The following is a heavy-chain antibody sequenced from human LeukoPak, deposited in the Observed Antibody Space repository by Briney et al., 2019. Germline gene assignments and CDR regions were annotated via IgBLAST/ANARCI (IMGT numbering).Heavy chain of an antibody. J-gene: IGHJ4*02. D-gene: IGHD3-9*01. CDR2: IRYDGSNK. CDR1: GFTFSSYG. Sequence: GGSLRLSCAASGFTFSSYGMHWVRQASGKGLEWVAFIRYDGSNKYYADSVKGRFTISRDNSKNTLYLQMNSLRAEDTAVYYCASGEYYDILTGYFDYWGQGTLVTVSS. CDR3: ASGEYYDILTGYFDY. V-gene: IGHV3-30*02.